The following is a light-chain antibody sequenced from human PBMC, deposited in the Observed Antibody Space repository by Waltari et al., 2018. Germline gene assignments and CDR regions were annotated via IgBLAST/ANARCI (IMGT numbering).Light chain of an antibody. CDR1: QSISKW. Sequence: CRASQSISKWVAWYQRKPGKAPKLLIYEASTLQSGVPSRFSGTGSGTDFTLTISSLQPDDFATYYCQQYNSYSLLTFGGGTKVEIK. J-gene: IGKJ4*01. V-gene: IGKV1-5*03. CDR3: QQYNSYSLLT. CDR2: EAS.